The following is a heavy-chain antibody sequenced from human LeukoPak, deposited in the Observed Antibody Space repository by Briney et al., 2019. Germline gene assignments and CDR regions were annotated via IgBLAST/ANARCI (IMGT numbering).Heavy chain of an antibody. D-gene: IGHD1-26*01. Sequence: GGSLRLSCATSGFTFSTYAMNWVRQAPGKGLEWVSVISVSGGSTYYADSVKGRFTISRDNSKNTLYLQMSSLTAKDTAVYYCAKDRSIGTYYTFDSWGQGTLVTVSS. CDR1: GFTFSTYA. V-gene: IGHV3-23*01. CDR3: AKDRSIGTYYTFDS. CDR2: ISVSGGST. J-gene: IGHJ4*02.